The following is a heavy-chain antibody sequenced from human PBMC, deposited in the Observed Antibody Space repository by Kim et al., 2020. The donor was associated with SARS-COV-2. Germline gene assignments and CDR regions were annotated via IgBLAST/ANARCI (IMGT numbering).Heavy chain of an antibody. J-gene: IGHJ3*02. CDR3: AGQGAFDI. CDR2: GST. V-gene: IGHV3-23*01. Sequence: GSTYYADSVKGRFTISRDNSKNTLYLQMNSLRAEDTAVYYCAGQGAFDIWGQGTMVTVSS.